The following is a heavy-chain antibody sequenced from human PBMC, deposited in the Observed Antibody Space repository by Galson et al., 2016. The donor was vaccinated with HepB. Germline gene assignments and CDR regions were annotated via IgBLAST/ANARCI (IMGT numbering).Heavy chain of an antibody. D-gene: IGHD4-17*01. CDR1: GGSISGYY. J-gene: IGHJ6*03. CDR2: ISYTGST. Sequence: LSLTCTVSGGSISGYYWSWIRQPPEKGLEWIGYISYTGSTNYNPSFKSRVTISLDTSKNQFSLKLISVTAADTAVYYCARGDNPDYGDYASAYYYMDVWGKGTTVTVSS. CDR3: ARGDNPDYGDYASAYYYMDV. V-gene: IGHV4-59*01.